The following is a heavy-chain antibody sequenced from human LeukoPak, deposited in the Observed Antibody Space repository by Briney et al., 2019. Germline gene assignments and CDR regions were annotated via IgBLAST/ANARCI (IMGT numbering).Heavy chain of an antibody. Sequence: ASVKVSCKASGYTFIGNYMHWVRQAPGQGLEWMGWINLNSGGTNYAQKFQGRVTMTRDTSISTAYMELRRLRSDDTAVYYCASSQWELPHGLDYWGQGTLVTVSS. D-gene: IGHD1-26*01. CDR3: ASSQWELPHGLDY. CDR1: GYTFIGNY. CDR2: INLNSGGT. J-gene: IGHJ4*02. V-gene: IGHV1-2*02.